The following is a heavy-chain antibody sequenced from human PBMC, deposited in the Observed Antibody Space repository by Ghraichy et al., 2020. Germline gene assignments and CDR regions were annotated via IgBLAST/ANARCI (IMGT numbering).Heavy chain of an antibody. CDR2: IDWDDDK. V-gene: IGHV2-70*01. CDR3: ARIQRITMVRGQHYYYYGMDV. CDR1: GFSLSTSGMC. D-gene: IGHD3-10*01. J-gene: IGHJ6*02. Sequence: SGPTLVKPTQTLTLTCTFSGFSLSTSGMCVSWIRQPPGKALEWLALIDWDDDKYYSTSLKTRLTISKDTSKNQVVLTMTNMDPVDTATYYCARIQRITMVRGQHYYYYGMDVWGQGTTVTVSS.